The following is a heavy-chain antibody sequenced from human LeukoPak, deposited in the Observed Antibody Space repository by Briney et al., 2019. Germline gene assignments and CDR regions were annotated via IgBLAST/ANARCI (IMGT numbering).Heavy chain of an antibody. J-gene: IGHJ3*02. CDR2: TLYRSKWYN. Sequence: SQTLSLTCAISGDSVSSNSAAWNWIRQSPSRGLEWLGRTLYRSKWYNDYAVSVKSRITINPDTSKNQFSLQLNFVTPEDTAVYYCARAAEEWLWTLDAFDIWGQGTMVTVSS. V-gene: IGHV6-1*01. CDR1: GDSVSSNSAA. CDR3: ARAAEEWLWTLDAFDI. D-gene: IGHD3-3*01.